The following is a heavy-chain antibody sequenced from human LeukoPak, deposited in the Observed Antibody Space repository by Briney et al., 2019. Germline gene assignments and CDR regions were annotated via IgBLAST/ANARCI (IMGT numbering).Heavy chain of an antibody. CDR2: ISADNGNT. Sequence: ASVRVSCKASGYTFTSYGISWVRQAPGQGLEWMGWISADNGNTNYAQKLQGRVTMTTDTSTSTAYMELRSLRSDDTAVYYCARGGFYYCSGGSCPLYYYGMDVWGQGTTVTVSS. D-gene: IGHD2-15*01. CDR1: GYTFTSYG. CDR3: ARGGFYYCSGGSCPLYYYGMDV. J-gene: IGHJ6*02. V-gene: IGHV1-18*01.